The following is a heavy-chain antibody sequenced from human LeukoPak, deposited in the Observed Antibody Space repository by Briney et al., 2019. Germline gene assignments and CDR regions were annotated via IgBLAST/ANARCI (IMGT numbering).Heavy chain of an antibody. D-gene: IGHD3-3*01. V-gene: IGHV1-2*02. CDR1: GYTFTGYY. CDR2: INPNSGGT. Sequence: ASVKVSCKASGYTFTGYYMHWVRQAPGQGLEWMGWINPNSGGTNYAQKFQGRVTMTRDTSISTAYMELSSLRPEDTAVYYCAAVGTPGFWSGKADYFDYWGQGTLVTVSS. CDR3: AAVGTPGFWSGKADYFDY. J-gene: IGHJ4*02.